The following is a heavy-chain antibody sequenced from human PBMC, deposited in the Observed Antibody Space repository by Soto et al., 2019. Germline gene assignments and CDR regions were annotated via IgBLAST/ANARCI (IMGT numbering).Heavy chain of an antibody. CDR3: AKVFRWFGELEN. J-gene: IGHJ4*02. Sequence: EVQLLESGGGLVQPGGSLRLSCAASGFTFSSYAMSWVRQAPGKGLEWVSAISGSGGSTYYADSVKGRFTISRDNSKNTRYLQMNSLRAEDTAVYYCAKVFRWFGELENWGQGTLVTVSS. D-gene: IGHD3-10*01. CDR1: GFTFSSYA. V-gene: IGHV3-23*01. CDR2: ISGSGGST.